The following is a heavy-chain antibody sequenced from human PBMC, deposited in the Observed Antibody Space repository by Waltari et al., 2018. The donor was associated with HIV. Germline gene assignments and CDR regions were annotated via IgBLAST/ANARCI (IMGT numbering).Heavy chain of an antibody. D-gene: IGHD2-15*01. CDR1: GGSISRYY. V-gene: IGHV4-59*01. Sequence: QVQLQESGPGLVKPSETLSLTCTVSGGSISRYYRSWIRQPPVKGLEWIGYIYYSGSTHYNPSLKSRVTISVDTSKNQFSLKLSSVTAADTAVYYCARNAKYCSGGSCWFDPWGQGTLVTVSS. J-gene: IGHJ5*02. CDR2: IYYSGST. CDR3: ARNAKYCSGGSCWFDP.